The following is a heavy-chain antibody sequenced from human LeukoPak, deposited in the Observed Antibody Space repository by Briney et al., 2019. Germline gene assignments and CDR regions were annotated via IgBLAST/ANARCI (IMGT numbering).Heavy chain of an antibody. J-gene: IGHJ5*02. Sequence: GGSLRLSCAASGFTFSSYAMSWVRQAPGKGLEWVSAISGGGGSTYYADSVKGRCTISRDNSKNTLYLQMNSLRAEDTAVYYCAKRALLWFGELLFDPWGQGTLVTVSS. CDR3: AKRALLWFGELLFDP. D-gene: IGHD3-10*01. V-gene: IGHV3-23*01. CDR1: GFTFSSYA. CDR2: ISGGGGST.